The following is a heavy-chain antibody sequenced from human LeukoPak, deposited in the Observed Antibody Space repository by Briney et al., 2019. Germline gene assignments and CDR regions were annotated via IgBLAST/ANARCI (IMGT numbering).Heavy chain of an antibody. CDR2: ISGSGGST. D-gene: IGHD3-22*01. J-gene: IGHJ4*02. V-gene: IGHV3-23*01. CDR3: AKENYDTIGYYYIPYYFDF. CDR1: GFTFSSYS. Sequence: GGSLRLSCAVSGFTFSSYSLSWVRQAPGKGLEWVSGISGSGGSTHYADSVKGRFTISRDNSKSTLYLQMNSLRAEDTAVYYCAKENYDTIGYYYIPYYFDFWGEGTLVTVSS.